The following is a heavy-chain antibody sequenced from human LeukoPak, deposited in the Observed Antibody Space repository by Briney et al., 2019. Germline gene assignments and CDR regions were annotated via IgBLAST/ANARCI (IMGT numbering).Heavy chain of an antibody. CDR3: ARRHYDYVWGSYRLSD. V-gene: IGHV1-8*01. D-gene: IGHD3-16*02. CDR1: GYTFTSYD. Sequence: ASVKVSCKASGYTFTSYDINWVRQATGQGLEWMGWMNPNSGNTGYAQKFQGRVTMTRNTSISTAYMELSSLRSEDTAVYYCARRHYDYVWGSYRLSDGGQGTLVTVSS. J-gene: IGHJ4*02. CDR2: MNPNSGNT.